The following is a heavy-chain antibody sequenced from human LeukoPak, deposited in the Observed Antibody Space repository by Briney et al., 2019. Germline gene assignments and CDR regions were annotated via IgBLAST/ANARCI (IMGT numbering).Heavy chain of an antibody. CDR1: GGTFISYA. J-gene: IGHJ3*02. V-gene: IGHV1-69*04. Sequence: ASVKVSCKASGGTFISYAISWVRQAPGQGLEWMGRIIPILGIANYAQKFQGRVTITADKSTSTAYMELSSLRSEDTAVYYCARDLRVDTAMVKPFDIWGQGTMVTVSS. CDR3: ARDLRVDTAMVKPFDI. D-gene: IGHD5-18*01. CDR2: IIPILGIA.